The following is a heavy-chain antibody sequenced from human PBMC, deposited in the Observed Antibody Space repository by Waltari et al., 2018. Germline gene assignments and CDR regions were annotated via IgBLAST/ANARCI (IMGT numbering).Heavy chain of an antibody. CDR1: GYFINTGFF. Sequence: QVQLQESGPGLVRPSETLSLTCDVSGYFINTGFFWGWIRQPPGKGLGCIGNIYHDGTTYYNPSLKHRLMISLETSKNQFSLRLNFVDVADTAVYYCARQTLGYCTSAACRRLETWGQGILVTVSS. CDR3: ARQTLGYCTSAACRRLET. V-gene: IGHV4-38-2*01. D-gene: IGHD2-2*03. J-gene: IGHJ5*02. CDR2: IYHDGTT.